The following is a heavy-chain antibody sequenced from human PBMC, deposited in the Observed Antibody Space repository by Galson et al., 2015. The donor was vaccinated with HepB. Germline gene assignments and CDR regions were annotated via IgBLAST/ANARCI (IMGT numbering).Heavy chain of an antibody. Sequence: SVKVSCKASGYTFTSYGISWVRQAPGQGLEWMGWISAYNGNTNYAQKLQGRVTMTTDTSTSTAYMELRSLRSDDTAVYYCASLYYDSSVGAFDIWGQGTMVTVSS. CDR1: GYTFTSYG. J-gene: IGHJ3*02. CDR2: ISAYNGNT. CDR3: ASLYYDSSVGAFDI. V-gene: IGHV1-18*01. D-gene: IGHD3-22*01.